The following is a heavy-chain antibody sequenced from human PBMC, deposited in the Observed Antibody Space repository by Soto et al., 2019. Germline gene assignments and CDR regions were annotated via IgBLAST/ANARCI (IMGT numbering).Heavy chain of an antibody. CDR2: IYFSGGT. J-gene: IGHJ4*02. CDR3: ARDNGNSYSYDY. CDR1: GGSISTYY. V-gene: IGHV4-59*01. D-gene: IGHD4-4*01. Sequence: SETLSLACTVSGGSISTYYWTWIRQSPGRGLEWIGYIYFSGGTNFNPSLKSRVTMSIDTSEKQFFLRLSSVTAADTAMYYCARDNGNSYSYDYWGQGILVTVSS.